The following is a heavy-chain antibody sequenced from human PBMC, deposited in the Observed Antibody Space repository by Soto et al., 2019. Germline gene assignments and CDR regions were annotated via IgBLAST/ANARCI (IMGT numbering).Heavy chain of an antibody. CDR3: AREYSSGWYDEFDP. Sequence: PGGSLRLSCAASGFTFSSYSMNWVRQAPGKGLEWVSCISSSSTIYYADSVKGRFTISRDNAKNSLYLQMNSLRDEDTAVYYCAREYSSGWYDEFDPWGQGTLVTVSS. J-gene: IGHJ5*02. CDR1: GFTFSSYS. CDR2: ISSSSTI. D-gene: IGHD6-19*01. V-gene: IGHV3-48*02.